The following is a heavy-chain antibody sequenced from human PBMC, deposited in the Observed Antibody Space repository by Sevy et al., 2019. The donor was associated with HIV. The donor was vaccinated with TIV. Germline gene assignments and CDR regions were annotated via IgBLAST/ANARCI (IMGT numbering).Heavy chain of an antibody. V-gene: IGHV3-30-3*01. CDR2: ISFDGSDK. CDR1: GFAFTNYFA. CDR3: ARPRANYVDHYFFFAMDV. Sequence: GGSLRLSCAASGFAFTNYFAMHWVRQAPGKGLEWVALISFDGSDKYYADSVKGRFTISRDNLKNTWFLQMNSLTTEDTAVYYCARPRANYVDHYFFFAMDVWGQGTTVTVSS. D-gene: IGHD4-17*01. J-gene: IGHJ6*02.